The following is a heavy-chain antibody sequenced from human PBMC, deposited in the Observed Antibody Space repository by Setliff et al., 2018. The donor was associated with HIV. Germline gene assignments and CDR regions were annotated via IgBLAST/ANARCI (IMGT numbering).Heavy chain of an antibody. CDR3: ARQPLYFGEPYYFDY. J-gene: IGHJ4*02. Sequence: PSETLSLTCAVYNVAISSNSYYWGWIRQPPGKGLEWIGSISQSGTTYYSPSLKNRVTISVDTSRNRFSLKLGSVSASDTANYYCARQPLYFGEPYYFDYWGLGTQVTVSS. D-gene: IGHD3-10*01. V-gene: IGHV4-39*01. CDR1: NVAISSNSYY. CDR2: ISQSGTT.